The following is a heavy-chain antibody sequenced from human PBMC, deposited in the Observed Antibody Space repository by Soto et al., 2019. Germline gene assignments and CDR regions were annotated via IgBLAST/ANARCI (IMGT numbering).Heavy chain of an antibody. CDR1: GYTFTSYY. CDR3: ARALPRYIVGLMIYVDY. D-gene: IGHD1-26*01. J-gene: IGHJ4*02. V-gene: IGHV1-46*01. CDR2: VTPSDGSR. Sequence: QVQLVQSGAEVRKPGASVKVSCKASGYTFTSYYLHWVRQAPGQGLEWMGMVTPSDGSRTYAQEFQGRVTMTRDTSTSTVYMDMSSLRSEDTAAYYCARALPRYIVGLMIYVDYWGQGTLVTVSS.